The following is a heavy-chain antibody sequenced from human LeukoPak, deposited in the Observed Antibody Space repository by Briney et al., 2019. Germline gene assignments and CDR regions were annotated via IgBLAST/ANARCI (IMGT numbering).Heavy chain of an antibody. CDR3: ARDPSSQYNSSPYDF. CDR2: INPSGGNT. CDR1: GYTFTSYY. Sequence: GASVKVSCKASGYTFTSYYIHWVRQAPGQGLEWMGRINPSGGNTRYAQKFQGRVSMTRDTSTSTVYMELSSLRSEDTAVYYCARDPSSQYNSSPYDFWGQGTLVTVSS. D-gene: IGHD6-6*01. J-gene: IGHJ4*02. V-gene: IGHV1-46*01.